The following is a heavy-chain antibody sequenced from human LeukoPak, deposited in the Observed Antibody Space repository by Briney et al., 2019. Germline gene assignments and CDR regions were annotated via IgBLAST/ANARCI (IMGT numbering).Heavy chain of an antibody. Sequence: PSETLSLTCTVSGGSIRSYYWSWIRQPPGKGLEWVGYIYDSGSTSYNPSLKSRVTISVDTSKNQFSLKLSSVTAADTAVYYCARWTLYDYGDYGLDYWGQGTLVTVSS. CDR1: GGSIRSYY. CDR3: ARWTLYDYGDYGLDY. D-gene: IGHD4-17*01. J-gene: IGHJ4*02. CDR2: IYDSGST. V-gene: IGHV4-59*01.